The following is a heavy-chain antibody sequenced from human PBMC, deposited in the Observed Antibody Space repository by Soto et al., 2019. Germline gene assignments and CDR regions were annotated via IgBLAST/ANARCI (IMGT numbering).Heavy chain of an antibody. J-gene: IGHJ6*02. CDR2: IIVSGGST. D-gene: IGHD3-22*01. V-gene: IGHV3-23*01. CDR1: GFTFISYA. CDR3: AKHYYDSSGYLSGYYYQRYYYYYGMDV. Sequence: VASLRLSCAASGFTFISYAMSWVRQAPGKGLEWVSAIIVSGGSTHYADSVKGRFTISRDNSKNTLYLQMNSLRAEDTAVYYCAKHYYDSSGYLSGYYYQRYYYYYGMDVWGQGTTVTVSS.